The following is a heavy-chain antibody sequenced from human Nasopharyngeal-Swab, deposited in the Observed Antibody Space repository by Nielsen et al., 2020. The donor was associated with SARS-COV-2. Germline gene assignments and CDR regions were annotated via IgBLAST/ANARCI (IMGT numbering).Heavy chain of an antibody. J-gene: IGHJ4*02. CDR2: IGDKDHNYAT. CDR3: TTDFYFDY. Sequence: GEALKISCAASGFIFSASAIHWVRQASGKGLEWVGRIGDKDHNYATTYGASVQGRFTISRDDSKNTAFLQMDSLKTEDTALYYCTTDFYFDYWGQGTLVAVSS. CDR1: GFIFSASA. V-gene: IGHV3-73*01.